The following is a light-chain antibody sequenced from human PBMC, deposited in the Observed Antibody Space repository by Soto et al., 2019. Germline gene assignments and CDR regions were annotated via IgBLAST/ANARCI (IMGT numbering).Light chain of an antibody. CDR2: GAS. V-gene: IGKV3-15*01. CDR1: QSISNS. CDR3: QQYNSWPPRT. J-gene: IGKJ2*01. Sequence: EIVMTQSPASLSVSPGETATLSCRASQSISNSLAWYQQKPGQAPSLLIYGASTRATGIPARFSGSGSGTEFTRTISSLQSEDSALYYWQQYNSWPPRTFGQGTKLEIK.